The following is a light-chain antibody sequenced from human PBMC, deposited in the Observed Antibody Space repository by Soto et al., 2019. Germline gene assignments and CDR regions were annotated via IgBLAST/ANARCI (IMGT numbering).Light chain of an antibody. CDR1: SSDVGGYNY. CDR2: EVT. Sequence: QSALTQPPSASGSPGQSVTISCSGSSSDVGGYNYVSWYQQHPGKAPKLMIYEVTKRPSGVPERFSGPKSGNTSSVTVSGLQAEDEADYYCSSYAGSNILLFGGGTKLTVL. V-gene: IGLV2-8*01. CDR3: SSYAGSNILL. J-gene: IGLJ2*01.